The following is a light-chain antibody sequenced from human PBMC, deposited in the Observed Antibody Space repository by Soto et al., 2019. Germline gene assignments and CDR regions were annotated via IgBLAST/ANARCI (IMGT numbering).Light chain of an antibody. J-gene: IGKJ3*01. CDR3: QQYGSSPIFP. CDR2: GAS. V-gene: IGKV3-20*01. Sequence: EIVWTQSPGTLSLSPGERATLSCRASQNVSSSYLAWYQQKPGQAPRILIYGASSRVTGIPDRFSGSGSGIDFTLTISRLEPEDFAVYYCQQYGSSPIFPFGPGTKVDI. CDR1: QNVSSSY.